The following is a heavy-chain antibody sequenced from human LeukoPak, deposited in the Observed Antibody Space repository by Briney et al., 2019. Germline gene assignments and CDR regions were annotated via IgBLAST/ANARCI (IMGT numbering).Heavy chain of an antibody. CDR1: GFTFSSYW. D-gene: IGHD2-2*01. CDR3: ARDPYCSSTSCSLGNY. CDR2: IRQDGSQK. Sequence: GGSLRLSCAASGFTFSSYWMSWVRQAPGKGLEWVATIRQDGSQKYYVDSVKGRFTISRDNSKNTLYLQMNSLRAEDTAVYYCARDPYCSSTSCSLGNYWGQGTLVTVSS. J-gene: IGHJ4*02. V-gene: IGHV3-7*03.